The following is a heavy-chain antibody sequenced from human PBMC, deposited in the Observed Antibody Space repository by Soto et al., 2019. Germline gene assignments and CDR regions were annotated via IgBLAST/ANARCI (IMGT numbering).Heavy chain of an antibody. CDR3: ARGGGVPVVVVAATPFDY. V-gene: IGHV4-34*01. CDR1: GGSFSGYY. D-gene: IGHD2-15*01. CDR2: INHSGST. Sequence: SETLSLTCAVYGGSFSGYYWSWIRQPPGKGLEWIGEINHSGSTNYNPSLKSRVTISVDTSKNQFSLKLSSVTAADTAVYYCARGGGVPVVVVAATPFDYWGQGTLVTVSS. J-gene: IGHJ4*02.